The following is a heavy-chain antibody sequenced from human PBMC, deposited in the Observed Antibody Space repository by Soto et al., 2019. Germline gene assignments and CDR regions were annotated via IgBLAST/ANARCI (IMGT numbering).Heavy chain of an antibody. D-gene: IGHD6-6*01. CDR2: NYYSGIT. V-gene: IGHV4-31*03. CDR3: ARGSSIAGLYYGMDV. CDR1: GGSISSGGYY. Sequence: SETLSLTCTVSGGSISSGGYYWTWIRQHPGKGLEWIGYNYYSGITYYNPSLKSRVTISLDTSKNQFSLKLSSVTAADTAVYYCARGSSIAGLYYGMDVWGHGTTVTV. J-gene: IGHJ6*02.